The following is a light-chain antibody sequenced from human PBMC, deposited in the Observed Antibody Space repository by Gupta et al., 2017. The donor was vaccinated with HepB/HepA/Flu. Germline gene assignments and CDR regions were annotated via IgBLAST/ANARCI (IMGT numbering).Light chain of an antibody. CDR2: EVS. CDR1: SSDVGSYNL. V-gene: IGLV2-23*02. J-gene: IGLJ2*01. Sequence: SALTQPASVSGSPGQSITISCTGTSSDVGSYNLVSWYQQHPGKAPKLMIYEVSKRPPGVANRVSGSKSGNTAALTISGLQAEDEADYYCCSYAGSSTGHVVFGGGTKLTVL. CDR3: CSYAGSSTGHVV.